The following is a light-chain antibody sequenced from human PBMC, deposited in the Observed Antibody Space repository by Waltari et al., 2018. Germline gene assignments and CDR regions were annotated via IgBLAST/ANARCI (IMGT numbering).Light chain of an antibody. CDR1: QGMSGY. Sequence: DIKLTQSPSFLSASVGDRVTFTCRASQGMSGYLAWYQQKPNKAPKLLINAASTLQSGVTSRFSGGKSGTEFTLTISILQPEDFATYFFQHVYSYPVTFGGGTTLDI. J-gene: IGKJ4*01. CDR3: QHVYSYPVT. CDR2: AAS. V-gene: IGKV1-9*01.